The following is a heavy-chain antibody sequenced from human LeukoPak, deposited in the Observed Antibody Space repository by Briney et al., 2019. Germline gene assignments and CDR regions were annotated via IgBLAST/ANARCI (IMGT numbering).Heavy chain of an antibody. CDR2: ISGSSGTT. J-gene: IGHJ4*02. CDR3: ARDSHYDSSGHYYFDY. Sequence: GGSLRLSCAASGFTFSSYWMHWVRKAPGTGLEWISHISGSSGTTYYADSVKGRFTISRDNAKNSLYLQMNSLRAEDTAVYYCARDSHYDSSGHYYFDYWGQGTLVTVSS. CDR1: GFTFSSYW. D-gene: IGHD3-22*01. V-gene: IGHV3-48*04.